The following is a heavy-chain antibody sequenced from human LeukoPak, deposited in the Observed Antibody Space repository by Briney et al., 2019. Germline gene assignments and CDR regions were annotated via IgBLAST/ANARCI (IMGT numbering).Heavy chain of an antibody. CDR1: GCIFTNSG. Sequence: ASVKVSCKASGCIFTNSGISWVRQAPGQGLEWMGWVSAYDGNTNYAQKLQGRLTMTTDRSTSTAYMELRSLRSDDTAMYYCARSFARDSDILTGYYIGDYWGQGTLVTVSS. CDR2: VSAYDGNT. CDR3: ARSFARDSDILTGYYIGDY. J-gene: IGHJ4*02. V-gene: IGHV1-18*01. D-gene: IGHD3-9*01.